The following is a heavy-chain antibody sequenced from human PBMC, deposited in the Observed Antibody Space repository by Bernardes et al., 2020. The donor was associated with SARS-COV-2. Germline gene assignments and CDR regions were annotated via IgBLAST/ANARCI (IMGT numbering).Heavy chain of an antibody. D-gene: IGHD3-3*01. CDR1: GGSFSGYY. Sequence: SETLSLTCAVYGGSFSGYYLSWIRQPPGKGLEWIGEINHSGSTNYNPSLKSRVTISVDTSKNQFSLKLSSVTAADTAVYYCARVRPFFLEWCSYGMDVWGQGATVTVSS. V-gene: IGHV4-34*01. CDR3: ARVRPFFLEWCSYGMDV. CDR2: INHSGST. J-gene: IGHJ6*02.